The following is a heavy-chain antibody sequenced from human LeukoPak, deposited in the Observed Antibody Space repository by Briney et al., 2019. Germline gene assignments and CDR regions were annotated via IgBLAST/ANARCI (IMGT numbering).Heavy chain of an antibody. CDR3: APTSEAYTSNWSV. CDR1: GGTFSSYA. CDR2: INPDTDFT. Sequence: ASVKVSCKASGGTFSSYAISWVRQAPGQGLEWMGWINPDTDFTNYAPKFRGRVIMTRDTSISTAYMEVRRLTFDDTAIYYCAPTSEAYTSNWSVWGQGTLVTVSP. J-gene: IGHJ4*02. D-gene: IGHD3-16*01. V-gene: IGHV1-2*02.